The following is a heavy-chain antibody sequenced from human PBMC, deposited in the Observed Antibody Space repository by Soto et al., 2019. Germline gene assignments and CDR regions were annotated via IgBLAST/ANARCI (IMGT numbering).Heavy chain of an antibody. D-gene: IGHD3-10*01. J-gene: IGHJ3*02. CDR3: ARPMVRGVYDAFDI. V-gene: IGHV4-39*01. Sequence: QLQLQEAGPGLVKPSETLSLTCTVSGGSISSSTYYWGWIRQPPGKGLEWIGSIYYSGSTYYNPSLTSRVTISVDTSKNQFSLKLSSVTASDTAVYYCARPMVRGVYDAFDIWGQGTMVTVSS. CDR1: GGSISSSTYY. CDR2: IYYSGST.